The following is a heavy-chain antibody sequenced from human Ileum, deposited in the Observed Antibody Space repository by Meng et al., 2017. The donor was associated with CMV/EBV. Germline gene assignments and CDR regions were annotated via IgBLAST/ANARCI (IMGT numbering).Heavy chain of an antibody. Sequence: AASGFTFSNYGMNWVRHAPGKGLEWASGISGSGGNTYFADSVKGRFTMSRDNSKNTLYLQMNSLRAEDTAVYYCAKISSGWYREFEYWGQGTLVTVSS. CDR1: GFTFSNYG. D-gene: IGHD6-19*01. V-gene: IGHV3-23*01. J-gene: IGHJ4*02. CDR3: AKISSGWYREFEY. CDR2: ISGSGGNT.